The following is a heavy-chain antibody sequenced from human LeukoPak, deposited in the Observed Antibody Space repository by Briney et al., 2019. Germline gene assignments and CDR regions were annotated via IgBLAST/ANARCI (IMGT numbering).Heavy chain of an antibody. CDR1: GFTFSSYW. J-gene: IGHJ5*02. Sequence: PGGSPRLSCAASGFTFSSYWMSWVRQAPGKGLEWVANIKQDGSEKYYVDSVKGRFTISRDNAKNSLYLQMNSLRAEDTAVYYCARDSSGYSNGVWFDPWGQGTLVTVSS. CDR2: IKQDGSEK. CDR3: ARDSSGYSNGVWFDP. V-gene: IGHV3-7*01. D-gene: IGHD3-22*01.